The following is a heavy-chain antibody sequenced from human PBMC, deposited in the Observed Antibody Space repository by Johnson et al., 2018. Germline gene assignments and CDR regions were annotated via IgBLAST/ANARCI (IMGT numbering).Heavy chain of an antibody. CDR1: GGXFSGXY. V-gene: IGHV4-34*01. CDR2: INHSGST. Sequence: TLSLTCAVYGGXFSGXYWXWIRQPPGKGLEWIGEINHSGSTNYNPSLQSRVTISVDTSKNQFSLKLSSVTAADTAVYYCARDFTGDSSDWSLVFQHWGQGTLVTVSS. D-gene: IGHD6-19*01. J-gene: IGHJ1*01. CDR3: ARDFTGDSSDWSLVFQH.